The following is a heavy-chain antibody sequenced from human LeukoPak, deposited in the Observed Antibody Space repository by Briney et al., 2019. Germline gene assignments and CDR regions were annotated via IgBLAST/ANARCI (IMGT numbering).Heavy chain of an antibody. D-gene: IGHD6-13*01. V-gene: IGHV3-13*01. CDR2: IGIAGDT. Sequence: GGSLRLSCAASGFTFSSYDMPWVRQATGKGLEWVSAIGIAGDTYYPGSVKGRFTISRENAKNSLYLQMNSLRAGDTAVYYCARAGGSSPPDYWGQGTLVTVSS. CDR3: ARAGGSSPPDY. J-gene: IGHJ4*02. CDR1: GFTFSSYD.